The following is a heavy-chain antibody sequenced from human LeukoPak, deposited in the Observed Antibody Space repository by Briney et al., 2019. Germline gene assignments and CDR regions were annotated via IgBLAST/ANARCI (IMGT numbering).Heavy chain of an antibody. Sequence: ASVKVSCKASGYTFTSYYMHWVPQAPGQGLEWMGIINPSGGSTSYAQKFQGRVTMTRDTSISTADMELSRLRSDDTAGYYCARDSGSYFDSLDYWGQGTLVTVSS. D-gene: IGHD1-26*01. J-gene: IGHJ4*02. CDR2: INPSGGST. CDR1: GYTFTSYY. CDR3: ARDSGSYFDSLDY. V-gene: IGHV1-46*01.